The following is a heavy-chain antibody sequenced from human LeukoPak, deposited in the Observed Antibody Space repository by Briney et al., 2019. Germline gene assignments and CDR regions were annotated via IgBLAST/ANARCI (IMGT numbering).Heavy chain of an antibody. V-gene: IGHV4-39*07. CDR1: GGSISSSSYY. D-gene: IGHD2-15*01. Sequence: SETLSLTCTVSGGSISSSSYYWGWIRQPPGKGLEWLGSMYYSGSTYYNPPLKSRVTISVDTSKNQFSLMLRSVTAADTAVYYCAGFHNLAAKVLGFDPWGQGTLVTVSS. J-gene: IGHJ5*02. CDR2: MYYSGST. CDR3: AGFHNLAAKVLGFDP.